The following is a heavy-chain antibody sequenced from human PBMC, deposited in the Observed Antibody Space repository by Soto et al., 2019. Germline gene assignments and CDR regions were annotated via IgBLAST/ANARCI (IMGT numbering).Heavy chain of an antibody. CDR1: GFTFSSYS. CDR3: ARVVDYCDPYYHFGMDV. CDR2: IRCSTSYI. D-gene: IGHD4-17*01. V-gene: IGHV3-21*01. J-gene: IGHJ6*02. Sequence: EVQLVESGGGLVKPGGSLRLSCAASGFTFSSYSMNWVRQAPGKGLEWVSSIRCSTSYIYYADSVKGRFTISRDNAKNSLHLQMNSLRAEDTAVYYCARVVDYCDPYYHFGMDVWGQGTTVTVSS.